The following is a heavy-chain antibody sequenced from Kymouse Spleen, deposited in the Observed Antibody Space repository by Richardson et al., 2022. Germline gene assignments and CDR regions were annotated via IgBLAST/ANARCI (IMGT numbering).Heavy chain of an antibody. J-gene: IGHJ4*02. Sequence: QVQLQQWGAGLLKPSETLSLTCAVYGGSFSGYYWSWIRQPPGKGLEWIGEINHSGSTNYNPSLKSRVTISVDTSKNQFSLKLSSVTAADTAVYYCARGGLCTNGVCSFDYWGQGTLVTVSS. D-gene: IGHD2-8*01. CDR3: ARGGLCTNGVCSFDY. CDR2: INHSGST. V-gene: IGHV4-34*01. CDR1: GGSFSGYY.